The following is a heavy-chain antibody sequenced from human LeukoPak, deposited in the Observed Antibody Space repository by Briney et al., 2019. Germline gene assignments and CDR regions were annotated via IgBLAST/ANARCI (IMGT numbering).Heavy chain of an antibody. V-gene: IGHV1-2*02. CDR1: GYTFTVYY. D-gene: IGHD6-19*01. CDR2: INPNSGGT. CDR3: ARDYSSGWDIDY. Sequence: ASVKVSCKASGYTFTVYYMHWVRQAPGQGLEWMGWINPNSGGTNYAQRFQGRVTMTRDTSISTAYMELSRLRSDDTAVYYCARDYSSGWDIDYWGQGTLVTVSS. J-gene: IGHJ4*02.